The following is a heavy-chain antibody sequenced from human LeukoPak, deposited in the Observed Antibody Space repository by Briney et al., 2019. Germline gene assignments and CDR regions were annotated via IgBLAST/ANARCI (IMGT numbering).Heavy chain of an antibody. CDR2: ISGSGGST. V-gene: IGHV3-23*01. Sequence: QPGGSLRLSCAASGFTFNNYAMTWVRQAPGKGLEWVSSISGSGGSTYYVDSVKGRFTISRDSSKNTLYLQLNSLRVEDMAIYFCAKARSAYYFDYWGRGTLVTVSS. CDR3: AKARSAYYFDY. J-gene: IGHJ4*02. CDR1: GFTFNNYA.